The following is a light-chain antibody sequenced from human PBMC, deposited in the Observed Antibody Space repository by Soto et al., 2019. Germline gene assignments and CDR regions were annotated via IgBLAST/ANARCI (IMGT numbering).Light chain of an antibody. CDR2: GAS. V-gene: IGKV3-15*01. J-gene: IGKJ3*01. CDR3: QQYNKWTLFS. Sequence: EVVMTQSPATLSVSPGERATLSCRASQSVSSNLAWYQLRPGQAPRLLIYGASTRATGIPDRFSGSGSGTEFTLTISSLESEDFALYYCQQYNKWTLFSFGAGTRVDIK. CDR1: QSVSSN.